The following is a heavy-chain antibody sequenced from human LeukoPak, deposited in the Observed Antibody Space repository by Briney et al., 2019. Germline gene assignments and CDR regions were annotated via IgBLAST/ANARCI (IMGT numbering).Heavy chain of an antibody. J-gene: IGHJ4*02. D-gene: IGHD2-2*01. CDR1: GFPFSDYA. Sequence: PGGSLRLSCAASGFPFSDYAMTWVRQTPGKGLEWVSVISGGGDSVDYADSMKGRFTISRDNSKNTLYLQMYSLRAEDTALYYCAKLGCTVTICYANYWGQGTLVTVSS. V-gene: IGHV3-23*01. CDR3: AKLGCTVTICYANY. CDR2: ISGGGDSV.